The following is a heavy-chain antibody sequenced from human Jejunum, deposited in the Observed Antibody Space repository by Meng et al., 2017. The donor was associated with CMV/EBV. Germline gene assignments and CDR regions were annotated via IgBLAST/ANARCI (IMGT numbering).Heavy chain of an antibody. Sequence: SGFTLSNYWMHWVRQAPGKGLVWVSRISLDGSSTNYADSVKGRFTISRDNAKNTVYLQMKSLRVEDTAVYYCAKDTLRGPGGPFDSWGQGTLVTVSS. D-gene: IGHD3-16*01. V-gene: IGHV3-74*01. CDR1: GFTLSNYW. J-gene: IGHJ4*02. CDR2: ISLDGSST. CDR3: AKDTLRGPGGPFDS.